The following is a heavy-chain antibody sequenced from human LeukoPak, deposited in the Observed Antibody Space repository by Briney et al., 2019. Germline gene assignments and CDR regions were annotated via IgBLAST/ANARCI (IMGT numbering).Heavy chain of an antibody. J-gene: IGHJ4*02. CDR3: ARSGYSSGWYVY. V-gene: IGHV1-8*01. Sequence: ASVKVSCKASGYTFTSYDINWVRQATGQGLEWMGWMNPNSGNTGYAQKFQGRVTMTRNTSISTAYMELSSLRSEDTAVYYCARSGYSSGWYVYWGQGTLVTVSS. CDR1: GYTFTSYD. D-gene: IGHD6-19*01. CDR2: MNPNSGNT.